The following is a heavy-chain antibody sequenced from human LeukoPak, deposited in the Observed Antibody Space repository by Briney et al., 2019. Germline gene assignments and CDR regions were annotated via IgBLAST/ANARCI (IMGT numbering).Heavy chain of an antibody. J-gene: IGHJ5*02. V-gene: IGHV5-51*01. D-gene: IGHD2-15*01. CDR2: IYPGDSDT. Sequence: GEFLKISCKGSGYSFTSYWIGWVRQMPGKGLEWMGIIYPGDSDTRYSPSFQGQVTISADKSISTAYLQWSSLKASDTAMYYCARRNVFCSGGSCYSGPWFDPWGQGTLVTVSS. CDR3: ARRNVFCSGGSCYSGPWFDP. CDR1: GYSFTSYW.